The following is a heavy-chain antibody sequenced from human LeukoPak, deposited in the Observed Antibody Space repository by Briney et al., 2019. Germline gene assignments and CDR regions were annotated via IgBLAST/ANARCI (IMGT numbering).Heavy chain of an antibody. CDR1: GGSISNLDYY. Sequence: PSQTLSLTCTVSGGSISNLDYYWTWIRQPAGKRLEWIGCIYTSGGTNYNPSLKSRVTMSVDKSKNQISLNLASLTAADTALYYCAGRGSSSGTFDVWGPGTFVTVSS. V-gene: IGHV4-61*02. CDR3: AGRGSSSGTFDV. J-gene: IGHJ3*01. CDR2: IYTSGGT. D-gene: IGHD2-2*01.